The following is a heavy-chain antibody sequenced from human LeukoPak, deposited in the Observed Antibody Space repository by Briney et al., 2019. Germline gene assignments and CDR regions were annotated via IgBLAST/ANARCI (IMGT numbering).Heavy chain of an antibody. CDR1: GGSISSYY. CDR2: IYYSGST. V-gene: IGHV4-59*01. D-gene: IGHD5-24*01. CDR3: ARGLMATINYFDY. Sequence: SETLSLTCTVSGGSISSYYWSWIRQPPGQGLEWIGYIYYSGSTNYNPSLKSRVTISVDTSKNQFSPKLSSVTAADTAVYYCARGLMATINYFDYWGQGTLVTVSS. J-gene: IGHJ4*02.